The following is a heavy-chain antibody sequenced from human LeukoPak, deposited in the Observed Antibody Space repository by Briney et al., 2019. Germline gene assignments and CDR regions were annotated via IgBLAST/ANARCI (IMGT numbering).Heavy chain of an antibody. CDR1: GGSITTSRYY. J-gene: IGHJ6*03. D-gene: IGHD3-16*01. CDR2: VNHSGST. V-gene: IGHV4-39*07. Sequence: SETLSLTCSVSGGSITTSRYYWGWIRQPPGKGLEWIGEVNHSGSTNYNPSLKSRVTISVDTSKNQFSLKLSSVTAADTAVYYCARTFLSLYRTDYMDVWGKGTTVTVSS. CDR3: ARTFLSLYRTDYMDV.